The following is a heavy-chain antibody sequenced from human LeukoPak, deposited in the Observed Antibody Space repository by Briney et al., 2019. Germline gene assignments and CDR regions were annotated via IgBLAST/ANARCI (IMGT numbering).Heavy chain of an antibody. CDR2: IGSSGSSI. V-gene: IGHV3-11*01. J-gene: IGHJ3*02. Sequence: GGSLRLSCAASGFIFSHYWMTWVRQAPGKGLEWVSYIGSSGSSIYYADSVKGRFTISRDNAKKSVYLQMDSLRAEDTAVYYCARDFSGNRYYDSSGSEIDAFDIWGQGTMVTVSS. CDR3: ARDFSGNRYYDSSGSEIDAFDI. CDR1: GFIFSHYW. D-gene: IGHD3-22*01.